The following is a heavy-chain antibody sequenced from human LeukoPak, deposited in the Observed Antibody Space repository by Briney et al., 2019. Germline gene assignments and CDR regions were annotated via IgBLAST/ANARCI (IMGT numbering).Heavy chain of an antibody. CDR2: IYHSGST. J-gene: IGHJ3*02. CDR1: GGSISSGGYY. V-gene: IGHV4-30-2*01. D-gene: IGHD2-2*01. Sequence: PSETLSLTCTVSGGSISSGGYYWSWIRQPPGKGLEWIGYIYHSGSTYYNPSLKSRVTISVDRSKNQFSLKLSSMTAADTAVYYCARDPRVVPGASNAAFDIWGQGTMVTVSS. CDR3: ARDPRVVPGASNAAFDI.